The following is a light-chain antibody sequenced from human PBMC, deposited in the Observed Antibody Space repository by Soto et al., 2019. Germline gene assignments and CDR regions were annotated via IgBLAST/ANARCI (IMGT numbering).Light chain of an antibody. CDR3: YSYSTSGIHYV. Sequence: QSVLTQPASVSGSPGQSITISCTGSSSAVGGYEYVSWYQQHPGRAPKLIIYDVSNRPSGVSNRFSGAKSGNTASLTISGLHADDEADYDCYSYSTSGIHYVFGAGTK. CDR1: SSAVGGYEY. V-gene: IGLV2-14*03. CDR2: DVS. J-gene: IGLJ1*01.